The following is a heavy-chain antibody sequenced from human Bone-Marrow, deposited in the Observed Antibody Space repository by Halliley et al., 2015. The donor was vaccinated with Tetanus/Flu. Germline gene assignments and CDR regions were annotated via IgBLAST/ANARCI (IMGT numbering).Heavy chain of an antibody. CDR2: ISGSGGSP. CDR3: ARAGVGTPSWYFDL. D-gene: IGHD2-8*01. Sequence: VSTISGSGGSPDYADSVKGRFTISRDNSKNTLYLQMNSLRAEDTAVYYCARAGVGTPSWYFDLWGRGTLVTVSS. J-gene: IGHJ2*01. V-gene: IGHV3-23*01.